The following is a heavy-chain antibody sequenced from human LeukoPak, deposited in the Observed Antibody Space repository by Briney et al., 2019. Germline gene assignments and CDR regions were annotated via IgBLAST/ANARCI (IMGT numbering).Heavy chain of an antibody. V-gene: IGHV5-51*01. CDR2: IYPGDSDT. D-gene: IGHD6-19*01. CDR3: ARAATESEQWLFGGYYFDY. CDR1: GYRFTSYW. Sequence: GESLQISCESSGYRFTSYWIGWVRQLPGKGLEWMGIIYPGDSDTRYSPSFQGQVTISADKSISTAYLQWSSLKASDTAMYYCARAATESEQWLFGGYYFDYWGQGTLVTVSS. J-gene: IGHJ4*02.